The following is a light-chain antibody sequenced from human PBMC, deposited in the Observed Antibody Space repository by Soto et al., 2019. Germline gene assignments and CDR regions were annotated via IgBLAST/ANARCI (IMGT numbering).Light chain of an antibody. CDR2: DAS. Sequence: DIQMTQSPSTLSASVGDRVTITCRASQSISSWLAWYQQKPGKAPKLLIYDASSLESGVPSRFTGSGSGTEFTLTISSLQPDDFATYYCQQYNSWNTFGQGTKLELK. CDR1: QSISSW. V-gene: IGKV1-5*01. J-gene: IGKJ2*01. CDR3: QQYNSWNT.